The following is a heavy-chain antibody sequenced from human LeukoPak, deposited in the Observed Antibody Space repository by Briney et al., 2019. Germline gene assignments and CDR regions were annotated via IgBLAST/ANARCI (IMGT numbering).Heavy chain of an antibody. J-gene: IGHJ4*02. D-gene: IGHD5-12*01. CDR3: ARKIDGYDYNYFDY. CDR2: IYPGDSDT. V-gene: IGHV5-51*01. CDR1: GYSFSSHW. Sequence: GESLKISCEGSGYSFSSHWIGWVRLMPGKGLEWMGIIYPGDSDTRYSPSFQGQVTISADKSISTAYLQWSSLKASDTAMYYCARKIDGYDYNYFDYWGQGTLVIVSS.